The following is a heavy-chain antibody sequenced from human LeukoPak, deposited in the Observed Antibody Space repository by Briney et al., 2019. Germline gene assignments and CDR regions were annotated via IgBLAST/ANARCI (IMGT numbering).Heavy chain of an antibody. V-gene: IGHV4-34*01. D-gene: IGHD3-3*01. Sequence: SETLSLTCAVYGGSFSGYYWSWIRQPPGKGLEWIGEINHSGSTNYNPSLKSRVTISVDTSKNQFSLKLSSVTAADTAVYYCARGPPELRLLEWLFRVAAFDIWGQGSMVTVSS. CDR1: GGSFSGYY. CDR3: ARGPPELRLLEWLFRVAAFDI. CDR2: INHSGST. J-gene: IGHJ3*02.